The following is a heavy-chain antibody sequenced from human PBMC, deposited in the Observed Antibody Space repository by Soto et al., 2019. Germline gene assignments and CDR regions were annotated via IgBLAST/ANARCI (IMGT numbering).Heavy chain of an antibody. CDR1: GYTFTSYA. J-gene: IGHJ6*03. V-gene: IGHV1-3*01. D-gene: IGHD4-17*01. CDR2: INAGNGNT. CDR3: ARDERADYGDYYYYYYYMDV. Sequence: ASVKVSCKASGYTFTSYAMHWVRQAPGQRLEWMGWINAGNGNTKYSQKFQGRVTITRDTSASTAYMELSSLRSEDTAVYYCARDERADYGDYYYYYYYMDVWGKGTTVTVSS.